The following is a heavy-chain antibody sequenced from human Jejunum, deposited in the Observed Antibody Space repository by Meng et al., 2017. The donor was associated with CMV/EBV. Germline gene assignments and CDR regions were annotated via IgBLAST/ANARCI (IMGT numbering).Heavy chain of an antibody. Sequence: AYGITFNGYAMPWVRQAQGKGMEWVAVINSEGGTTEYADSVKGRFTISRDNSKNTLYLQMNSLRAEDTAVYYCAREEGYTRPHYLDYWGQGTLVTVSS. V-gene: IGHV3-23*03. J-gene: IGHJ4*02. CDR1: GITFNGYA. CDR3: AREEGYTRPHYLDY. D-gene: IGHD6-13*01. CDR2: INSEGGTT.